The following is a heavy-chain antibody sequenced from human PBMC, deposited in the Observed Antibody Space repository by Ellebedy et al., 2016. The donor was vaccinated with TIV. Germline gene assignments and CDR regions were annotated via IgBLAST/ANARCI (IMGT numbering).Heavy chain of an antibody. Sequence: GESLKISCKGSGYSFTSYWISWVRQMPGKGLEWMGIIYPGDSDTRYSPSFQGQVTISADKSISTAYLQWSSLKASDTAMYYCARLGFWSDYGMDVWGQGTTVTVSS. CDR2: IYPGDSDT. J-gene: IGHJ6*02. V-gene: IGHV5-51*01. D-gene: IGHD3-3*01. CDR1: GYSFTSYW. CDR3: ARLGFWSDYGMDV.